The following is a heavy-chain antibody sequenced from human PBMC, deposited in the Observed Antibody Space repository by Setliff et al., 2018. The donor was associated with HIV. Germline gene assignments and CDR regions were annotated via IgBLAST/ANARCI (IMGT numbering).Heavy chain of an antibody. CDR3: ARDFTLVRGVISRYYYYGMDV. J-gene: IGHJ6*02. V-gene: IGHV4-38-2*02. D-gene: IGHD3-10*01. CDR2: IYTSGSA. Sequence: PSETLSLTCAVSGYSISSGFYWGWIRQPPGKGLEWIGTIYTSGSANYNPSLKSRVTISVDTSKNQFSLKLSSVTAADTAVYYCARDFTLVRGVISRYYYYGMDVWGQGTTVTVS. CDR1: GYSISSGFY.